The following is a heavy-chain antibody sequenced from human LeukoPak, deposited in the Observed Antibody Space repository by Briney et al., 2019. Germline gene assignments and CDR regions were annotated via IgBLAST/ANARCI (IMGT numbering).Heavy chain of an antibody. D-gene: IGHD6-13*01. V-gene: IGHV3-30*03. Sequence: GGSLRLSCAASGFTFSSYGMHWVRQAPGKGLEWVVVISYDGSNKYYADSVKGRFTISRDNSKNTLYLQMNSLRAEDTAVYYCAREWAAAAGIDYWGQGTLVTVSS. CDR1: GFTFSSYG. J-gene: IGHJ4*02. CDR3: AREWAAAAGIDY. CDR2: ISYDGSNK.